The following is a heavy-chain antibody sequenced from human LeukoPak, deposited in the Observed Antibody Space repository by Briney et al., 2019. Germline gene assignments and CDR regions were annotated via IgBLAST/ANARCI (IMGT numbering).Heavy chain of an antibody. CDR2: IGRSGSNT. CDR3: ARGIGAGYSSSWYWFDP. Sequence: QPGRSLRLSCAVSGFTFSSYGMHWVRQAPGKGLEWVSTIGRSGSNTYYADSVKGRFTISRDNSKNTLYLQMNSLRAEDTAVYYCARGIGAGYSSSWYWFDPWGQGTLVTVSS. J-gene: IGHJ5*02. CDR1: GFTFSSYG. V-gene: IGHV3-NL1*01. D-gene: IGHD6-13*01.